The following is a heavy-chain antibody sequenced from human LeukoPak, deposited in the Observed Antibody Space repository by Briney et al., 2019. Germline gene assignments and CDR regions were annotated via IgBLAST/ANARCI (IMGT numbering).Heavy chain of an antibody. CDR1: GFVFSTYA. CDR3: AREAVVPYYYYMDV. J-gene: IGHJ6*03. D-gene: IGHD2-15*01. V-gene: IGHV3-64*01. Sequence: GGSLRLSCAASGFVFSTYAIHWVRHVPGKGLEYVSGINGNGDYTDYANSVKGRFTISRDNFKNTVYLQMGSLRAEDMAVYYCAREAVVPYYYYMDVWGKGTTVTVSS. CDR2: INGNGDYT.